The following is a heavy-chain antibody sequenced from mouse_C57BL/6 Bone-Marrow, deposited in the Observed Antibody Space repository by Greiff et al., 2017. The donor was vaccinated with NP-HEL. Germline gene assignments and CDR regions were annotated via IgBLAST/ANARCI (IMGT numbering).Heavy chain of an antibody. CDR2: IDPGNGDT. J-gene: IGHJ2*01. CDR3: ATAMARVYLDY. V-gene: IGHV14-4*01. Sequence: EVQLQQSGAELVRPGASVKMSCTASGYTFTDDYMHWVKQRPEQGLEWIGWIDPGNGDTAYASKFKGKATLTADTSSNTAYLQLSSLTSEDTAVYYCATAMARVYLDYWGQGTTLTVSS. D-gene: IGHD1-1*02. CDR1: GYTFTDDY.